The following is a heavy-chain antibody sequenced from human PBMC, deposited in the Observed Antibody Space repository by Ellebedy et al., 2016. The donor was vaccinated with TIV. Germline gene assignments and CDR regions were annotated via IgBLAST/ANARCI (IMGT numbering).Heavy chain of an antibody. CDR2: VLYAGNNK. J-gene: IGHJ4*02. Sequence: PGGSLRLSCEASGFAFSAYGMHWVRQAPGKGLEWVAVVLYAGNNKYYADSVKGRFTISRDNAKNSLYLQMNSLRAEDTAVYYCARGDSSGFFEYWGQGTLVTVSS. D-gene: IGHD3-22*01. CDR1: GFAFSAYG. V-gene: IGHV3-30*03. CDR3: ARGDSSGFFEY.